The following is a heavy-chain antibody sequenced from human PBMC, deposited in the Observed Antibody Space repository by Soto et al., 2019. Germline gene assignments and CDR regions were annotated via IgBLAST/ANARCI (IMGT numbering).Heavy chain of an antibody. D-gene: IGHD2-15*01. V-gene: IGHV1-46*01. J-gene: IGHJ4*02. CDR1: GYTFTSYY. CDR3: ASFQTTSYCSGGSCRGDY. Sequence: QVQLVQSGAEVKKPGASVKVSCKASGYTFTSYYMHWVRQAPGQGLEWMGIINPSGGSTSYAQKFQGRVTMTKDTSTSTVDMELSSLRSEDTAVYYCASFQTTSYCSGGSCRGDYWGQGTLVTVSS. CDR2: INPSGGST.